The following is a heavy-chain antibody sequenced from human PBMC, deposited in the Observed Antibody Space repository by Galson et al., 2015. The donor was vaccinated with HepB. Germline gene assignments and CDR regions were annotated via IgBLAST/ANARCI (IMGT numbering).Heavy chain of an antibody. Sequence: LSLTCAVYGGSFSGYYWNWFRQPPGKGLEWIGEINHSGSTNYNPSLKSRVTISVDTSKNQFSLKLSSVTAADTAVYYCARGEQQLDYWGQGTLVTVSS. D-gene: IGHD6-13*01. CDR2: INHSGST. CDR1: GGSFSGYY. CDR3: ARGEQQLDY. J-gene: IGHJ4*02. V-gene: IGHV4-34*01.